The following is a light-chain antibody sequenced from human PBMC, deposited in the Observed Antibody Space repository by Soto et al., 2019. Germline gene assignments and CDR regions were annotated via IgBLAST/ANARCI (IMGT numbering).Light chain of an antibody. CDR2: SSN. J-gene: IGLJ1*01. CDR1: SFNIGSNT. Sequence: QSVLTQPPSASGTPGQRVTISCSGSSFNIGSNTVNWYQQLPGTAPKLLIYSSNQRPSGVPDRFSGSKSGTSASLAISGLQSDDEDDYYCAAWDDSMNRYVFGTGTKLTVL. CDR3: AAWDDSMNRYV. V-gene: IGLV1-44*01.